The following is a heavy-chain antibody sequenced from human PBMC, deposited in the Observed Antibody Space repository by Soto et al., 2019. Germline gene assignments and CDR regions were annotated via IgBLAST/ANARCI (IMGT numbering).Heavy chain of an antibody. CDR1: GDSVSSTNGA. CDR2: TYYRSEWHN. Sequence: PSQTLSRTCAISGDSVSSTNGAWNWVRLSPSRGLEWLGRTYYRSEWHNDYAVSVRGRITINPDTSRNQYSLHLNSMTPEDTAVYYCVRGWAIEYWGQGTQVTVS. CDR3: VRGWAIEY. J-gene: IGHJ4*02. V-gene: IGHV6-1*01.